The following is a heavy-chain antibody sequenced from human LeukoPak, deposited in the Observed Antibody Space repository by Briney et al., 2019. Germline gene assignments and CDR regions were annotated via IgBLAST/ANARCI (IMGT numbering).Heavy chain of an antibody. CDR2: IKQDGSEK. Sequence: GGSLRLSCAASGFTFSSYWMSWVRQAPGKGLEWVANIKQDGSEKYYVDSVKGRFTISRDNAKNSLYLQMNSLRAEDTAVYYCARASNWNYEYYMDVWGKGTTVTVSS. CDR1: GFTFSSYW. D-gene: IGHD1-20*01. CDR3: ARASNWNYEYYMDV. J-gene: IGHJ6*03. V-gene: IGHV3-7*01.